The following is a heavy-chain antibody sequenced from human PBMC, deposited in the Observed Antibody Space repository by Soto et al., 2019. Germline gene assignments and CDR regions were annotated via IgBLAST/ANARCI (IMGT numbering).Heavy chain of an antibody. Sequence: ASVKVSCKASGYTFTSYDINWVRQATGQGLEWMGWMNPNSGNTGYAQKFQGRVTMTRNTSISTAYMELSSLRSEDTAVYYCARAPYSDILHRYYRDNWLDPWGQGTLVTVYS. CDR2: MNPNSGNT. CDR1: GYTFTSYD. CDR3: ARAPYSDILHRYYRDNWLDP. J-gene: IGHJ5*02. V-gene: IGHV1-8*01. D-gene: IGHD3-9*01.